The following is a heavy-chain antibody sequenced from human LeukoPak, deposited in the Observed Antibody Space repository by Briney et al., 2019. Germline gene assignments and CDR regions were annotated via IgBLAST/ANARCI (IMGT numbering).Heavy chain of an antibody. J-gene: IGHJ4*02. CDR3: TLVGATLDYFDY. V-gene: IGHV1-18*01. CDR1: GYTFTTYG. CDR2: ISAYNGNT. Sequence: ASVKVSCKASGYTFTTYGISWVRQAPGQGLEWMGWISAYNGNTNYAQKFQGRVTMTTETSTSTAYMELRSPRSDDTAVYYCTLVGATLDYFDYWGQGTLVTVSS. D-gene: IGHD1-26*01.